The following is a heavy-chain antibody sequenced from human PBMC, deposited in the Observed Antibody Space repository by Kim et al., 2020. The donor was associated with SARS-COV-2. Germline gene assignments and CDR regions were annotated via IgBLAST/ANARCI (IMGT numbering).Heavy chain of an antibody. CDR3: ARDLYYDFWSGYYRYDLIYYYYGMDV. CDR2: TYYRSKWYN. J-gene: IGHJ6*02. CDR1: GDSVSSNSAA. Sequence: SQTLSLTCAISGDSVSSNSAAWNWIRQSPSRGLEWLGRTYYRSKWYNDYAVSVKSRITINPDTSKNQFSLQLNSVTPEDTAVYYCARDLYYDFWSGYYRYDLIYYYYGMDVWGQGTTVTVSS. V-gene: IGHV6-1*01. D-gene: IGHD3-3*01.